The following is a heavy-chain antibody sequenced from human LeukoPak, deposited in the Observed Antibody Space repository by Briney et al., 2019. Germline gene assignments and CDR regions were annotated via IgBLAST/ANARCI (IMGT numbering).Heavy chain of an antibody. V-gene: IGHV3-11*06. CDR2: ISSSSSYT. D-gene: IGHD5-18*01. J-gene: IGHJ4*02. Sequence: PGGSLRLSCAASGFTFSDYYMSWIRQAPGKGLEWISYISSSSSYTNYADSVKGRFTISRDNSKNTLYLQMNSLRAEDTAVYYCARGNTAMVTWGQGTLVTVSS. CDR3: ARGNTAMVT. CDR1: GFTFSDYY.